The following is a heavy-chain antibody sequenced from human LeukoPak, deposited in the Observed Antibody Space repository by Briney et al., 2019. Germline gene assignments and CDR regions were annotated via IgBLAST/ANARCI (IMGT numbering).Heavy chain of an antibody. CDR2: ICARSSTT. CDR3: ARRDYYDSSGYSPLFDY. J-gene: IGHJ4*02. Sequence: GGALRLSCAASGFTSSNYAMNWGRQAPGEGLEWVSPICARSSTTYHADSVKGRFTISRDNSKNTLYLQMNNLRAEDTAVYYCARRDYYDSSGYSPLFDYWGQGTLVTVSS. V-gene: IGHV3-23*01. D-gene: IGHD3-22*01. CDR1: GFTSSNYA.